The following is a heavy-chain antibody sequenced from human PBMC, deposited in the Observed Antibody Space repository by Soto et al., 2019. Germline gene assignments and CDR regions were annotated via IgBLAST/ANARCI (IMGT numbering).Heavy chain of an antibody. J-gene: IGHJ1*01. D-gene: IGHD2-15*01. V-gene: IGHV3-23*01. CDR1: GFTFSSYA. CDR2: ISGSGGST. CDR3: AKDHWLGCSGGSCYSQVYFQH. Sequence: GESLKISCAASGFTFSSYAMSWVRQAPGKGLEWVSAISGSGGSTYYADSVKGRFTISRDNSKNTLYLQMNSLRAEDTAVYYCAKDHWLGCSGGSCYSQVYFQHWGQGTLVTVSS.